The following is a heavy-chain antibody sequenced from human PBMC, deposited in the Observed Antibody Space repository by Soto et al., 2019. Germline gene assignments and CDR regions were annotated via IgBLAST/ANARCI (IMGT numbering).Heavy chain of an antibody. J-gene: IGHJ6*02. CDR3: ARDMTTVTTPRYYYGMDV. CDR1: GYTFTSYD. D-gene: IGHD4-4*01. CDR2: MNPNSGNT. Sequence: GPSVKVSCKASGYTFTSYDINWVRQATGQGLEWMGWMNPNSGNTGYAQKFQGRVTMTRNTSISTAYMELSSLRSEDTAVYYCARDMTTVTTPRYYYGMDVWGQGTTVTVSS. V-gene: IGHV1-8*01.